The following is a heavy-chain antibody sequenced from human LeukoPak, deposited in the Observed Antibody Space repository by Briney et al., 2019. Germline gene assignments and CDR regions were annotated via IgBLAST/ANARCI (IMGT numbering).Heavy chain of an antibody. CDR3: ARFRLYYFDY. V-gene: IGHV4-61*01. CDR1: GGSISSGSYY. Sequence: PSETLSLTCTVSGGSISSGSYYWSWIRQPPGKGLEWIGYIYYSGSTNYNPSLKSRVTISVDTSKNQFSLKLSSVTAADTAVYYCARFRLYYFDYWGQGTLVTVSS. CDR2: IYYSGST. J-gene: IGHJ4*02.